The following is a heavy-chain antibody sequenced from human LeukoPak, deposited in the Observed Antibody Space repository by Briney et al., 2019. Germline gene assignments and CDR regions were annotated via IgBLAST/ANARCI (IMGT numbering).Heavy chain of an antibody. J-gene: IGHJ4*02. V-gene: IGHV4-34*01. CDR3: ARAGTVEMTPLDY. CDR1: GGSFSGYY. CDR2: INHSGST. D-gene: IGHD5-24*01. Sequence: PSETLSLTCAVYGGSFSGYYWSWIRQPPGKGLEWIGEINHSGSTNYNPSLKSRVTISVDTSKNQFSLKLSSVTAADTAVYYCARAGTVEMTPLDYWGQGTLVTVSS.